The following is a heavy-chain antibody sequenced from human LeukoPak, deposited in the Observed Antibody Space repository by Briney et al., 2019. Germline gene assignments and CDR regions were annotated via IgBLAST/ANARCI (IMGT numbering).Heavy chain of an antibody. CDR2: INQDGNAK. CDR3: ARGMVDI. D-gene: IGHD2-8*01. J-gene: IGHJ3*02. V-gene: IGHV3-7*04. Sequence: GGSLRLSCAASGFTFSSYWMSWVRQAPGKGLEWVATINQDGNAKYYVDSVKGRLTISRDNAKNILYLQMNSLRAEDTAVYYCARGMVDIWGQGTMVTVS. CDR1: GFTFSSYW.